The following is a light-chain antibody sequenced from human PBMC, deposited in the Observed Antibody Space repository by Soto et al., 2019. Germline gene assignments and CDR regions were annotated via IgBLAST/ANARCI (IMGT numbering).Light chain of an antibody. Sequence: QSALTQPASVSGSPGQSITISCTGTSSDVGSYNFVSWYQHHPGKAPTMMIYEVSKRPSEISNRFSGSKSGNTASLTISGLQAEDEADYYCCSYVGSNTLLFGGGTQLTVL. CDR1: SSDVGSYNF. CDR2: EVS. J-gene: IGLJ2*01. CDR3: CSYVGSNTLL. V-gene: IGLV2-23*01.